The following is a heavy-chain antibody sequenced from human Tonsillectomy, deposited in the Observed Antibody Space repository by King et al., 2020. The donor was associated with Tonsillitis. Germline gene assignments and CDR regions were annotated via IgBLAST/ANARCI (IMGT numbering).Heavy chain of an antibody. J-gene: IGHJ6*02. D-gene: IGHD2-15*01. CDR1: GYTFTSYG. V-gene: IGHV1-18*04. CDR2: ISAYNGNT. CDR3: ARDGYCSGGSCWKLVYYYGMDV. Sequence: VQLVESGAEVKKPGASVKVSCKASGYTFTSYGISWVRQAPGQGLEWMGWISAYNGNTNYAQKLQGRVTMTTDTSTSTAYMELRSLRSDDTAVYYCARDGYCSGGSCWKLVYYYGMDVWGQGTTVTVSS.